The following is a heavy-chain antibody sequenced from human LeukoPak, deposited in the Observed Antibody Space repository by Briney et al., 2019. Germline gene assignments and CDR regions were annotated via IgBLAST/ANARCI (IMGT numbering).Heavy chain of an antibody. Sequence: PSETLSLTCSVSGGSISSSGYYWSWIRQHPGKGLEWIGYIYYIGSTYYNPSFESRVTISVDTSTDQFSLMVASVTAADTAVYYCARVRDDFFFDFWGQGTLVTVSS. D-gene: IGHD3-3*01. V-gene: IGHV4-31*03. CDR1: GGSISSSGYY. CDR2: IYYIGST. J-gene: IGHJ4*02. CDR3: ARVRDDFFFDF.